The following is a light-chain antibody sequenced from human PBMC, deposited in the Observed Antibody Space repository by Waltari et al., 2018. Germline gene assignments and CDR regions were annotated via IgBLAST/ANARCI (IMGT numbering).Light chain of an antibody. Sequence: QSALTQPTSVSGSPGQSITIPCTGTSRDVGFYNYVSWYQQYPGKVPQLLIYDVSDRPSEVSSRFSGSKSGNTASLTISGLQTDDEADYYCNSYTGSSSWVFGGGTKLTVL. CDR1: SRDVGFYNY. CDR3: NSYTGSSSWV. CDR2: DVS. J-gene: IGLJ3*02. V-gene: IGLV2-14*01.